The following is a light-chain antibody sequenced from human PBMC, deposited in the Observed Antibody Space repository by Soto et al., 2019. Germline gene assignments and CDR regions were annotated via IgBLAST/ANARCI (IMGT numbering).Light chain of an antibody. V-gene: IGKV2D-29*01. Sequence: DIVMTQSPDSLAVSLGERATINCESSQSLLHSSNNKNYLAWYLQKPGQPPQLLIYAVSNRFSGVPDRFSGSGSGTDFTLKISRVEAEDVGVYYCMQSIQLPRTFGQGTKVEIK. CDR2: AVS. J-gene: IGKJ1*01. CDR1: QSLLHSSNNKNY. CDR3: MQSIQLPRT.